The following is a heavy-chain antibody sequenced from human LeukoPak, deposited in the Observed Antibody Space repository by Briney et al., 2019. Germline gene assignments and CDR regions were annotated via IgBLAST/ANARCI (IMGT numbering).Heavy chain of an antibody. V-gene: IGHV4-34*01. CDR2: INHSGST. CDR3: ARRDYDILTGSNFDY. Sequence: PSETLSLTCAVYGGSFSGYYWSWIRQPPGKGLEWIGEINHSGSTNYNPSLKSRVTISVDTSKNQFSLKLSSVTAADTAVYYCARRDYDILTGSNFDYWGQGTLVTVSS. CDR1: GGSFSGYY. J-gene: IGHJ4*02. D-gene: IGHD3-9*01.